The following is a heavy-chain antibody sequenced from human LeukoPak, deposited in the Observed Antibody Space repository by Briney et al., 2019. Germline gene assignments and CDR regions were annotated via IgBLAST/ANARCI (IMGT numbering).Heavy chain of an antibody. CDR1: GYTFTGYY. V-gene: IGHV1-2*02. Sequence: ASVKVSCKASGYTFTGYYMHWVRQAPGQALEWMGWINPNSGGTNYAQKFQGRVTMTRDTSISTAYMELSRLRSDDTAVYYCARAKRITMIVVVQGAHNWFDPRGQGTLVTVSS. J-gene: IGHJ5*02. CDR2: INPNSGGT. D-gene: IGHD3-22*01. CDR3: ARAKRITMIVVVQGAHNWFDP.